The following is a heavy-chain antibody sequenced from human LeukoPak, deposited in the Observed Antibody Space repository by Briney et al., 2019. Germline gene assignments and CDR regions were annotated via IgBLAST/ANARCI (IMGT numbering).Heavy chain of an antibody. Sequence: SETLSLTCAVYGGSFSGYYWSWIRQPPGKGLEWIGEINHSGSTNYNPSLKSRVTISVDTSKNQISLKLSSVTAADTAVYYGARDVMSIYYMDVWGKGTTVTISS. CDR2: INHSGST. CDR3: ARDVMSIYYMDV. D-gene: IGHD2-21*01. CDR1: GGSFSGYY. V-gene: IGHV4-34*01. J-gene: IGHJ6*03.